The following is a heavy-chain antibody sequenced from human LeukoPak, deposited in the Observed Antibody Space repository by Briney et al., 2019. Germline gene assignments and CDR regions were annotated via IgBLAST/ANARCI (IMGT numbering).Heavy chain of an antibody. J-gene: IGHJ5*02. CDR3: AREPGYSSSWWGYNWFDP. Sequence: GGSLRLSCAASGFTFSSYAMHWVRQAPGKGLEWVAVISYDGSNKYYADSVKGRFTISRDNSKNTLYLQVNSLRAEDTAVYYCAREPGYSSSWWGYNWFDPWGQGTLVTVSS. D-gene: IGHD6-13*01. CDR1: GFTFSSYA. V-gene: IGHV3-30*04. CDR2: ISYDGSNK.